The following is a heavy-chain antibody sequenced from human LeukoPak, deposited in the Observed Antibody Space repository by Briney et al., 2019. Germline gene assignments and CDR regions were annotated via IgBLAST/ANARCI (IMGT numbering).Heavy chain of an antibody. V-gene: IGHV3-74*01. D-gene: IGHD6-19*01. CDR3: ARGPVSQTSGWPFDY. CDR2: INSDGKTT. Sequence: GGSLRLSCAASGFTFSSYWMYWVRQAPGKGLVWVSRINSDGKTTNYADSVKGRFTISRDNAKNSVYLQMNSLRADDTAVYYCARGPVSQTSGWPFDYWGQGTLVTVSS. CDR1: GFTFSSYW. J-gene: IGHJ4*02.